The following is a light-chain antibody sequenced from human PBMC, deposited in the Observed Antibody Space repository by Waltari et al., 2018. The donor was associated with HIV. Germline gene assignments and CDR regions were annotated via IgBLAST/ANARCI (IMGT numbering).Light chain of an antibody. V-gene: IGKV4-1*01. Sequence: DVVMTQSPESLAVSLGERATSTCTSSQSVFYSPRHKQCLAWFQQKPGQPPKLLIYWASTRESGVPDRFSGSGSGTDFTLTISSLQAEDVAIYYCQQYISAPLTFGQGTRLEIK. CDR3: QQYISAPLT. J-gene: IGKJ5*01. CDR1: QSVFYSPRHKQC. CDR2: WAS.